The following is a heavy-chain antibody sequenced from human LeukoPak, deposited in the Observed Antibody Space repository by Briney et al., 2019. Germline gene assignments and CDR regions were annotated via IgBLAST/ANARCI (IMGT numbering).Heavy chain of an antibody. V-gene: IGHV1-69*05. D-gene: IGHD1-26*01. CDR2: IIPIFGTA. Sequence: SVKLSCKASGYTFSSYGISWVRQAPGQGLEWMVDIIPIFGTANYAQNSQGRVTITTDESTSTVYMELSSLRSEDTAVYYCARWRSLVGATLDYWGKGTLVTVSS. CDR3: ARWRSLVGATLDY. CDR1: GYTFSSYG. J-gene: IGHJ4*02.